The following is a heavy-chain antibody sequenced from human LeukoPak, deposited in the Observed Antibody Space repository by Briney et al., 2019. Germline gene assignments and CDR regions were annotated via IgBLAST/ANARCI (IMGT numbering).Heavy chain of an antibody. V-gene: IGHV3-11*04. Sequence: GGSLRLSCVASGFTFSDYYMSWIRQVPGKGLEWVSYISSSGSTIYYADSVKGRVTISRDNAKNSLYLQMNSLRAEDTAVYYCARGLGLSSVSAFDIWGQGTMVTVSS. D-gene: IGHD6-6*01. CDR3: ARGLGLSSVSAFDI. J-gene: IGHJ3*02. CDR1: GFTFSDYY. CDR2: ISSSGSTI.